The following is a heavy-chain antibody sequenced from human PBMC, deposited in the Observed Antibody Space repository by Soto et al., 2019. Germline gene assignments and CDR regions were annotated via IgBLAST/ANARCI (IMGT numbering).Heavy chain of an antibody. Sequence: QVQLVQSGAEVKKPGSSVKVSCKASGGTLSSYIFTWVRQAPGQGLEWMGGIMPIFGTTSYAQKFQGRVTLTADESTGTAYMARIGLRSEDTAMFYCARETVAPDAAGVRVFDVWCQGTMATVSS. D-gene: IGHD2-2*01. CDR1: GGTLSSYI. CDR2: IMPIFGTT. J-gene: IGHJ3*01. V-gene: IGHV1-69*01. CDR3: ARETVAPDAAGVRVFDV.